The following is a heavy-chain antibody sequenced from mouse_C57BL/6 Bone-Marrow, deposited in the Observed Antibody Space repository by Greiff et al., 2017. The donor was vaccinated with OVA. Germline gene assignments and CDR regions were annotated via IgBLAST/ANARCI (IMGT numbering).Heavy chain of an antibody. D-gene: IGHD4-1*01. V-gene: IGHV1-47*01. CDR3: GRGGLGGGYAMDY. J-gene: IGHJ4*01. Sequence: QVQLKESGAELVKPGASVKMSCKASGYTFTTYPIEWMKQNHGKSLEWIGNFHPYNDDTKYNEKFKGKATLTVEKSSSTVYLELSRLTSDDSAVYCGGRGGLGGGYAMDYWGQGTSVTVSS. CDR1: GYTFTTYP. CDR2: FHPYNDDT.